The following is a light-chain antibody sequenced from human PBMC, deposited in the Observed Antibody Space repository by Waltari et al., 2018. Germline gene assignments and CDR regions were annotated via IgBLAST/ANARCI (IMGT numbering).Light chain of an antibody. CDR1: QSVRNN. CDR2: DAS. J-gene: IGKJ5*01. Sequence: EIVATQSPAALSLSPGDRVTISCRASQSVRNNLSWYQQKPSQAPSLLIFDASNRATGIPARFSGSGSGTEFTLTINTLPSEDFRIYYCQQYDNLITFGQGTRLEIK. CDR3: QQYDNLIT. V-gene: IGKV3D-15*01.